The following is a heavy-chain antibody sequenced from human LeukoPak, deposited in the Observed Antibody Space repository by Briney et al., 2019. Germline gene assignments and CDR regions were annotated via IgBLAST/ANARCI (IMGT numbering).Heavy chain of an antibody. CDR3: ARDVAGTRFDP. Sequence: SETLSLTCTVSGGSISTYYWSWIRQPPGKGLEWIGHIYYTGSTSYNPSLKSRVTISVDTSKNQFSLKLSSVTAADTAVYYCARDVAGTRFDPWGQGTLVTVSS. CDR2: IYYTGST. V-gene: IGHV4-59*12. D-gene: IGHD6-19*01. CDR1: GGSISTYY. J-gene: IGHJ5*02.